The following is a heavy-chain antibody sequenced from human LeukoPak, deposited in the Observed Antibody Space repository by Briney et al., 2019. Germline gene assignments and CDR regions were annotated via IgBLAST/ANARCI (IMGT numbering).Heavy chain of an antibody. CDR1: GFTFSSYA. CDR3: SNVAAAGTDY. D-gene: IGHD6-13*01. J-gene: IGHJ4*02. CDR2: ISYDGSNK. V-gene: IGHV3-30*04. Sequence: GGSLRLSCAASGFTFSSYAMHWVRQAPGKGLEWVAVISYDGSNKYYADSVKGRFTISRDNSKNTLYLQMNSLRAEDTAVYYCSNVAAAGTDYWGQGTLVTVSS.